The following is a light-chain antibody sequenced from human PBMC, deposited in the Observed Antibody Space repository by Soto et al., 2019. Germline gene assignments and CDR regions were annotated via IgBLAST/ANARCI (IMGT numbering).Light chain of an antibody. Sequence: QSALTQPAPVSGSPGQSITISCTGTSSDVGGYNFVSWYQQHPGRAPKLLIYEVSRRPSGVSNRFSGSKSGDTASLTISGLQAEDEADYYCYSYRGYYTRVFGTGTKV. V-gene: IGLV2-14*01. CDR2: EVS. CDR3: YSYRGYYTRV. J-gene: IGLJ1*01. CDR1: SSDVGGYNF.